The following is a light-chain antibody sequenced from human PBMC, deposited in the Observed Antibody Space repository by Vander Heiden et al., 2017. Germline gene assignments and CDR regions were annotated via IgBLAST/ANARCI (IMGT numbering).Light chain of an antibody. V-gene: IGLV1-44*01. CDR1: SSNIGSNT. J-gene: IGLJ3*02. CDR2: SND. Sequence: HSDLPQPPSASGAPGQRVTISCSGSSSNIGSNTVNWYQHVPGTAPKLLIFSNDQRPSGVPDRFSASNSGTSASLAISGLQSEDEADYYCAAWDDSLNGRVFGGGTKLTVL. CDR3: AAWDDSLNGRV.